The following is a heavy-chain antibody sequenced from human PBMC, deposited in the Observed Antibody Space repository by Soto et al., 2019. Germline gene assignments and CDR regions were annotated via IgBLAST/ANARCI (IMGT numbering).Heavy chain of an antibody. V-gene: IGHV3-74*01. CDR3: ARGFAVEVCLAAFAI. D-gene: IGHD3-16*01. CDR1: GFICSSYW. CDR2: INSDGSTT. Sequence: PRVSLRLSCAPSGFICSSYWMHWVRQAPGKGLVWVQRINSDGSTTTYADSVQGRFTISRDNAKTTLYLQMNSLRAEDTAVYYCARGFAVEVCLAAFAISGLGSMDTVSS. J-gene: IGHJ3*02.